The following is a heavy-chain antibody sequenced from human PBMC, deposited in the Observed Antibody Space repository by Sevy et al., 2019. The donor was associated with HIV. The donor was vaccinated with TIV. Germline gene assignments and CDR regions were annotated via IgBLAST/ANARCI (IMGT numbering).Heavy chain of an antibody. J-gene: IGHJ4*02. Sequence: SELSLTCTVSGGSISTYYWSWIRQPAGKGLEWIGRIYSSGSTNYNPSLKSRVTMSVDTSKNQFSLKLSSVTAADTAVYYCARDRTRGTFDYWGQGTLVTVLL. CDR3: ARDRTRGTFDY. V-gene: IGHV4-4*07. CDR1: GGSISTYY. CDR2: IYSSGST. D-gene: IGHD3-16*01.